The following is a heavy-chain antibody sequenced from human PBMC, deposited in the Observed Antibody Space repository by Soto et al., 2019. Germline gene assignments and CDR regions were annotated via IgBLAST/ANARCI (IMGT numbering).Heavy chain of an antibody. Sequence: QVQLVQSGAAVKKPGSSVKVSCKASGGTFSSYTISWVRQAPGQGLEWMGRIIPILGIANYAQKFQGRVTITADKSTSTAHMELSSLRSEDTAVYYCASPGIAAAGGFDYWGQGTLVTVSS. CDR2: IIPILGIA. V-gene: IGHV1-69*02. CDR3: ASPGIAAAGGFDY. D-gene: IGHD6-13*01. CDR1: GGTFSSYT. J-gene: IGHJ4*02.